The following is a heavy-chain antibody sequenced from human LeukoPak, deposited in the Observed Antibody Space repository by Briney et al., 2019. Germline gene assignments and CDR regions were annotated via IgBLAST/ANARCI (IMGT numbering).Heavy chain of an antibody. CDR2: IHYSGKN. Sequence: SETLSLTCTVSGGSITSYYWNWIRQPPGRGLEWIGYIHYSGKNYYNPSLKSRLTMSVDTSKSQFSLKVNSVTAADTAVYYCARGGSSSAFAARIDYWGQGTLVTVSS. V-gene: IGHV4-59*01. CDR3: ARGGSSSAFAARIDY. D-gene: IGHD6-6*01. J-gene: IGHJ4*02. CDR1: GGSITSYY.